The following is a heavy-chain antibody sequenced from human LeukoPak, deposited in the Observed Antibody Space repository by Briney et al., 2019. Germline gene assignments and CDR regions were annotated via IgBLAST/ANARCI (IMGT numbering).Heavy chain of an antibody. CDR3: ARGNVLLWFGESMAPHYFDY. CDR1: GVTFSSYE. CDR2: ISSGSTI. Sequence: PGGSLRLSCAASGVTFSSYEMNWVRQAPGKGLEWVSYISSGSTIYYADSVKGRFTISRDNAKNSLYLQMNSLRAEDTAVYNCARGNVLLWFGESMAPHYFDYWGQGTLVTVSS. D-gene: IGHD3-10*01. V-gene: IGHV3-48*03. J-gene: IGHJ4*02.